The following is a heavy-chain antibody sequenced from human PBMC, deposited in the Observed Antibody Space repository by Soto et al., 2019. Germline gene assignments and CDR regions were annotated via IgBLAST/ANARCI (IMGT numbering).Heavy chain of an antibody. CDR1: GYTFTSYG. CDR3: ARDRGAYGMGV. D-gene: IGHD3-10*01. J-gene: IGHJ6*02. Sequence: QVQLVQSGAEVQKPGASVKVSCKASGYTFTSYGISWVRQAPGQGLEWMGWISAYNGNTNYAQKLQGRVTMTTGTSKSSAYRERRSLKCDDTAEYYFARDRGAYGMGVWGQGTTVTVSS. V-gene: IGHV1-18*01. CDR2: ISAYNGNT.